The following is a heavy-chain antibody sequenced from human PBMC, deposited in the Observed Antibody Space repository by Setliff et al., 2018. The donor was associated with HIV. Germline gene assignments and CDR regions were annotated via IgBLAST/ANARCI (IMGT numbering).Heavy chain of an antibody. Sequence: GSLRLSCAASGFNFAAYAMSWVRQAPGKGLEWVSRINSDGSSTTYADSVKGRFTISRDNSKNTLYLQMNSLRAEDTAVYYCARGWGFIVATIRAVDYWGQGTLVTVSS. CDR3: ARGWGFIVATIRAVDY. CDR2: INSDGSST. J-gene: IGHJ4*02. CDR1: GFNFAAYA. D-gene: IGHD5-12*01. V-gene: IGHV3-74*03.